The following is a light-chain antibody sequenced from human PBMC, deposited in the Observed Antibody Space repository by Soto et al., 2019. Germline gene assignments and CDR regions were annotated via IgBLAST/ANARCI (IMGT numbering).Light chain of an antibody. CDR3: QQYFSAPFT. CDR2: WAS. CDR1: QSVLYSSINKNY. Sequence: DIVMTQSPDSLAVSLGERATINCKSSQSVLYSSINKNYLAWYQQKPGQPPRLLIYWASGRESGVPDRFSGSGSGTDFTLTISSLQAADVAVYYCQQYFSAPFTFGPGTKVDIK. V-gene: IGKV4-1*01. J-gene: IGKJ3*01.